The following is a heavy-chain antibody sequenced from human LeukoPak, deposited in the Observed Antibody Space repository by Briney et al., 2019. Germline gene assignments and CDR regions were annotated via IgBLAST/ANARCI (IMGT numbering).Heavy chain of an antibody. CDR1: GFTFSSYS. CDR3: ARDRGYCGGDCYFATGPHYYYYYGMDV. J-gene: IGHJ6*02. CDR2: ISSSSSYI. D-gene: IGHD2-21*02. V-gene: IGHV3-21*01. Sequence: KPGGSLRLSCAASGFTFSSYSMNWVRQAPGKGLEWVSSISSSSSYIYYADSVKGRFTISRDNAKNSLYLQMNSLRAEDTAVYYCARDRGYCGGDCYFATGPHYYYYYGMDVWGQGTTVTVSS.